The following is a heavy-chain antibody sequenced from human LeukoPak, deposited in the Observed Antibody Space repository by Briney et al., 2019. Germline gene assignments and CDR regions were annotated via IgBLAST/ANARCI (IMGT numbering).Heavy chain of an antibody. CDR1: GGSISSRSYC. Sequence: ESSETLSLTCTVSGGSISSRSYCWSWIRQPAGKGLEWIGHVHISGSTNYNSSLKSRVTISVDTSKNQFSLKLSSVTAADTAVYYCARLRWEYQLLLNYYYYYMDVWGKGTTVTISS. D-gene: IGHD2-2*01. J-gene: IGHJ6*03. V-gene: IGHV4-61*09. CDR3: ARLRWEYQLLLNYYYYYMDV. CDR2: VHISGST.